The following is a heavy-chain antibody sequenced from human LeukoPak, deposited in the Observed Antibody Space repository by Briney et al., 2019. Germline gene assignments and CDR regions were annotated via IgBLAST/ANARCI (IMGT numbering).Heavy chain of an antibody. Sequence: GGSLRLSCAASGFTFSSYWMSWVRQAPGKGLEWVANIKQDGSEKCYVDSVKGRFTISRDNAKNSLYLQMNSLRAEDTAVYYCARIQGSYYYGSGSTSDAFDIWGQGTMVTVSS. CDR2: IKQDGSEK. D-gene: IGHD3-10*01. J-gene: IGHJ3*02. CDR1: GFTFSSYW. V-gene: IGHV3-7*01. CDR3: ARIQGSYYYGSGSTSDAFDI.